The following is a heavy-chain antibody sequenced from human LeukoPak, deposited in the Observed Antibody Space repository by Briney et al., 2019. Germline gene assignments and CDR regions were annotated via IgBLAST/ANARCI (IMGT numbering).Heavy chain of an antibody. J-gene: IGHJ4*02. CDR1: GGSISSYY. D-gene: IGHD6-25*01. CDR2: IYYSGST. CDR3: ARHESRDSSDFDY. Sequence: SETLCLTCAVSGGSISSYYWSWIRQPPGKGLEWIGYIYYSGSTNYNPAPKSRVTISVNTSTNQFSLKLSTVTAADTAVYYCARHESRDSSDFDYWGQGTLVTVSS. V-gene: IGHV4-59*08.